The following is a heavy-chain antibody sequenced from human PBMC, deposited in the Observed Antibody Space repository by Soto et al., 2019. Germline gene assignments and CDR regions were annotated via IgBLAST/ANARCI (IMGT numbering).Heavy chain of an antibody. CDR2: IWYDGSNK. CDR3: ARGDSSGYNDAFDI. J-gene: IGHJ3*02. D-gene: IGHD3-22*01. CDR1: GFTFSRYG. V-gene: IGHV3-33*01. Sequence: QVELVESGGGVVQPGRSLRLSCAASGFTFSRYGMHWVRQAPGKGLEWVAVIWYDGSNKYYADSVKGRFAISRDNSKNTLYLQMNSLRAEDTAVYYCARGDSSGYNDAFDIWGQGTMVTVSS.